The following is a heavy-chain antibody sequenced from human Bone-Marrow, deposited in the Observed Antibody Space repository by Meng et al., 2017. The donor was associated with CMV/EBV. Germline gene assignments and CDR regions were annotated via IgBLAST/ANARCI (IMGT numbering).Heavy chain of an antibody. CDR2: IYYSGST. V-gene: IGHV4-39*07. CDR3: ARVRYYYDSSGYYDYYYYYGMDV. D-gene: IGHD3-22*01. Sequence: SETLSLTCTVSGGSISSSSYYWGWIRQPPGKGLEWIGSIYYSGSTYYNPSLKSRVTISVDTSKNQFSLKLSSVTAADTAVYYCARVRYYYDSSGYYDYYYYYGMDVWGQGTTVTVYS. CDR1: GGSISSSSYY. J-gene: IGHJ6*01.